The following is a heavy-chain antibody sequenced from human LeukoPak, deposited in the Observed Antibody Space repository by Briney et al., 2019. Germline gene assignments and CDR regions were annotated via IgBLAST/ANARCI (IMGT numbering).Heavy chain of an antibody. CDR3: ARDASYDILTGYLYYYGMDV. CDR2: IIPILGIA. Sequence: GASVKVSCKASGGTFSSYAISWVRQAPGQGLEWMGRIIPILGIANYAQKFQGRVTITADKSTSTAYMELSSLRSEDTAVYYCARDASYDILTGYLYYYGMDVWGQRTTVTVSS. CDR1: GGTFSSYA. D-gene: IGHD3-9*01. V-gene: IGHV1-69*04. J-gene: IGHJ6*02.